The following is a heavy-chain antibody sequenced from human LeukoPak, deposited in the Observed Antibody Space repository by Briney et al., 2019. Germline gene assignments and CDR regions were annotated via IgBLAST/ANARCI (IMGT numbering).Heavy chain of an antibody. CDR2: IYYTGST. CDR3: ARQPSLSYCSGGSCWFDT. Sequence: SETLSLTCTVSGGSISSYYWGWIRQPPGKELDWVASIYYTGSTYYNPSLKSRVTMSVDTSKNQFSLKLSSVTAADTAVYYCARQPSLSYCSGGSCWFDTWGQGTLVTVSS. J-gene: IGHJ5*02. V-gene: IGHV4-39*01. D-gene: IGHD2-15*01. CDR1: GGSISSYY.